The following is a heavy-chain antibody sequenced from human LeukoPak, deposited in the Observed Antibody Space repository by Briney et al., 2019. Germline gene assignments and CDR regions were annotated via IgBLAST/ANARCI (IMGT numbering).Heavy chain of an antibody. D-gene: IGHD6-19*01. V-gene: IGHV3-23*01. CDR2: ISGSGGST. CDR3: ARGFRVITVAGFDY. J-gene: IGHJ4*02. CDR1: GFTFSSYA. Sequence: GGSLRLSCAASGFTFSSYAMSWVRQAPGKGLEWVSAISGSGGSTYYADSVKGRFTISRDNSKNTLYLQMNSLRAEDAAVYYCARGFRVITVAGFDYWGQGTLVTVSS.